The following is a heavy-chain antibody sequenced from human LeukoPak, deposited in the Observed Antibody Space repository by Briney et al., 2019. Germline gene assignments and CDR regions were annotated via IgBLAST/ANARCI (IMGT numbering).Heavy chain of an antibody. Sequence: GGSLRLSCAASGFTFSSYWMTWVRQAPGKGLEWVANIKQDGSEKYYVDSVKGRFTISRDNAKKSLYLQMNSLRAEDTAVYYCARDRGGYSYGYDAFDIWGQGTMVTVSS. CDR3: ARDRGGYSYGYDAFDI. V-gene: IGHV3-7*01. CDR2: IKQDGSEK. D-gene: IGHD5-18*01. CDR1: GFTFSSYW. J-gene: IGHJ3*02.